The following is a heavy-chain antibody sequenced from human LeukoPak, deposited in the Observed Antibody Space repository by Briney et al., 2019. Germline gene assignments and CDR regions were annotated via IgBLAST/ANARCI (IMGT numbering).Heavy chain of an antibody. V-gene: IGHV3-53*01. Sequence: GGSLRLSCAASGFTVSTNYMSWVRQAPGKGLEWVSAIYSGGSTYYADSVKGRFTISRDSAKNSLYLQMNSLRAEDTALYYCARGDYPDYWGQGTLVTVSS. J-gene: IGHJ4*02. CDR3: ARGDYPDY. CDR2: IYSGGST. CDR1: GFTVSTNY. D-gene: IGHD4/OR15-4a*01.